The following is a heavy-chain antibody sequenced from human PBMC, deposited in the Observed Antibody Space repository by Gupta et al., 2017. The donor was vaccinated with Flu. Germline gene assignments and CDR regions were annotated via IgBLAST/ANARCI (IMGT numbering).Heavy chain of an antibody. J-gene: IGHJ4*02. V-gene: IGHV1-69*01. CDR2: IIPIVGTA. CDR3: ARDGIEVPAAMYCRGLRFSFDY. D-gene: IGHD2-2*01. Sequence: RQAPGQGLEWMGGIIPIVGTANYAQKFQGRVTITADESTSTAYMELSSLRSEDTAVYYCARDGIEVPAAMYCRGLRFSFDYGGQGTLVTVSS.